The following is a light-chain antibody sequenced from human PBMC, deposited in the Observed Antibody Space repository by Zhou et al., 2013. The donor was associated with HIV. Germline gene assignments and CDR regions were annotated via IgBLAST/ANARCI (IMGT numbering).Light chain of an antibody. CDR2: KAS. Sequence: DIQMTQSPSTLSASVGDTITITCRASQSISSWLAWYQQKPGKAPKLLIYKASNLESGVPPRFSGSGSGTEFTLSISSLHPDDFATYYCQQYSSFPWTFGHGTKVEIK. J-gene: IGKJ1*01. CDR1: QSISSW. CDR3: QQYSSFPWT. V-gene: IGKV1-5*03.